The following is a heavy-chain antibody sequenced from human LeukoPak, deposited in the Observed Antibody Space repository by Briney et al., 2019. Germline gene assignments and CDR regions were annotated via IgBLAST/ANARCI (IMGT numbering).Heavy chain of an antibody. CDR2: IRSKAYGGTT. CDR3: LAQYYFDY. Sequence: LEWVGFIRSKAYGGTTESAASVKGRFTISRDDSKSIAYLQMNSLKTEDTAVYYCLAQYYFDYWGRGTLVTVSS. V-gene: IGHV3-49*02. J-gene: IGHJ4*02. D-gene: IGHD4-11*01.